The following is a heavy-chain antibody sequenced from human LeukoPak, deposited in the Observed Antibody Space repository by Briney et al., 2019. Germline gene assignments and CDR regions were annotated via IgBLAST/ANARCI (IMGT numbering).Heavy chain of an antibody. D-gene: IGHD3-22*01. J-gene: IGHJ4*02. Sequence: SETLSLTCAVYGGSFSGYYWSWIRQPPGKGLEWIGEINHSGSTNYNPSLKSRVTISVDTSKNQFSLKLSSVTAADTAVYYCARARGRGPSGYYNYWGQGTLVTVSS. CDR1: GGSFSGYY. V-gene: IGHV4-34*01. CDR3: ARARGRGPSGYYNY. CDR2: INHSGST.